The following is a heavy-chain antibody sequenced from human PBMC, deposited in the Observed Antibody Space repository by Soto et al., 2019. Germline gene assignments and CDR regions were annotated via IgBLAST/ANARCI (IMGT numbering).Heavy chain of an antibody. CDR3: ARDRGIAAAGTDGY. J-gene: IGHJ4*02. CDR1: GFTFSSYS. V-gene: IGHV3-21*01. CDR2: ISSSSSYI. D-gene: IGHD6-13*01. Sequence: GGSLRLSCAASGFTFSSYSMNWVRQAPGKGLEWVSSISSSSSYIYYADSVKGRFTISRDNAKNSLYLQMNSLRAEDTAVYYCARDRGIAAAGTDGYWGQGTLVTVSS.